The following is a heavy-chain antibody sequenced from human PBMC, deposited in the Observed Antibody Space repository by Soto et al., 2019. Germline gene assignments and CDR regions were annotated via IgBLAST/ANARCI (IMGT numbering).Heavy chain of an antibody. J-gene: IGHJ4*02. Sequence: SETLSLTCAVYGGSFSGYYWSWIRQPPGKGLEWIGEINHSGSTNYNPSLKSRVTISVDTSKNQFSLKLSSVTAADTAVYYCARGRRPAAATRYPYYFDYWGQGTLVTVSS. V-gene: IGHV4-34*01. CDR2: INHSGST. D-gene: IGHD2-15*01. CDR1: GGSFSGYY. CDR3: ARGRRPAAATRYPYYFDY.